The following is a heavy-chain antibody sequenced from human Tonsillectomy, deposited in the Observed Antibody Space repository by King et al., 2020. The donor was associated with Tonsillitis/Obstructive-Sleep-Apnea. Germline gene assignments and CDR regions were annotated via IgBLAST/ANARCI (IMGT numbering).Heavy chain of an antibody. CDR2: INPSGGST. V-gene: IGHV1-46*01. J-gene: IGHJ3*02. Sequence: QLVQSGAEVKKPGASVKVSCKASGYTFTSYYMHWVRQAPGQGLEWMGIINPSGGSTSYALKFQGRVTMTRDTSTSTVYMELSSLRSEDTAVYYCARIGRLTRSADAFDIWGQGTMVTVSS. CDR1: GYTFTSYY. D-gene: IGHD1-1*01. CDR3: ARIGRLTRSADAFDI.